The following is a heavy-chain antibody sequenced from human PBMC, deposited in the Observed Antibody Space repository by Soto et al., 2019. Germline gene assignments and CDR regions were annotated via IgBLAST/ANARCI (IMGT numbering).Heavy chain of an antibody. CDR1: GFTFSSYA. CDR2: ISSNGGST. J-gene: IGHJ6*02. CDR3: VKESRHFLAYSSYYYGMDV. D-gene: IGHD6-13*01. V-gene: IGHV3-64D*08. Sequence: TGGSLRLSCSASGFTFSSYAMHWVRQAPGKGLEYVSAISSNGGSTYYADSVKGRFTISRDNSKNTLYLQMSSLRAEDTAVYYCVKESRHFLAYSSYYYGMDVWGQGTTVTVSS.